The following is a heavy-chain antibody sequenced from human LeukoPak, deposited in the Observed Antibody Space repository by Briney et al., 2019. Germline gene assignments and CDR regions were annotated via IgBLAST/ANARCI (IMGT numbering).Heavy chain of an antibody. CDR2: IYSGGST. CDR1: GFTFSSYG. J-gene: IGHJ6*02. CDR3: AREVHDFWSGYPSPGYYYYGMDV. V-gene: IGHV3-53*01. Sequence: GGSLRLSCAASGFTFSSYGMSWVRQAPGKGLEWVSVIYSGGSTYYADSVKGRFTISRDNSKNTLYLQMNSLRAEDTAVYYCAREVHDFWSGYPSPGYYYYGMDVWGQGTTVTVSS. D-gene: IGHD3-3*01.